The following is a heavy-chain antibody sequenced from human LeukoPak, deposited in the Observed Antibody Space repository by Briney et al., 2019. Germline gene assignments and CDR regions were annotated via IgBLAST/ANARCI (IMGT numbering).Heavy chain of an antibody. CDR2: ISGSGGSA. J-gene: IGHJ6*02. Sequence: GGSLRLSCAASGFTFSSYAINWVRQAPGKGLEWVSAISGSGGSAYYADSVKGRLTISRDNSKNTVYLQMNSLRAEDTAVYYCAKGSIELGSGSYYGRPDYYYGMDVWGQGTTVTISS. CDR1: GFTFSSYA. V-gene: IGHV3-23*01. CDR3: AKGSIELGSGSYYGRPDYYYGMDV. D-gene: IGHD3-10*01.